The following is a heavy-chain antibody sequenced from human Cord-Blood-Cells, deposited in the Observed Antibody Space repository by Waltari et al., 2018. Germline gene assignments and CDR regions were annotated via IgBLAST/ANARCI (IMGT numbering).Heavy chain of an antibody. Sequence: EVQLVESGGGLVKPGGSLRLSCAASGFTFSSYSMNWVRKAPGKGLEWVSSISNSSYIYYADSVKGRFNISRDNAKNSLYLQMNSLRAEDTAVYYCARYPVTTVTYYFDYWGQGTLVTVSS. V-gene: IGHV3-21*01. CDR1: GFTFSSYS. CDR2: ISNSSYI. D-gene: IGHD4-4*01. CDR3: ARYPVTTVTYYFDY. J-gene: IGHJ4*02.